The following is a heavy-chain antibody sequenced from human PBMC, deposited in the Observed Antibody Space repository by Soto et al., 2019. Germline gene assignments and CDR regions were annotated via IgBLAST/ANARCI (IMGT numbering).Heavy chain of an antibody. D-gene: IGHD3-22*01. CDR1: GGTFSSYA. Sequence: AASVKVSCKASGGTFSSYAISWVRQAPGQGLEWMGGIIPIFGTANYAQKFQGRVTITADESTSTAYMELSSLRSEDTAVYYCARAPYYYDSSGYYYSYWGQGTLVTVSS. CDR2: IIPIFGTA. V-gene: IGHV1-69*13. CDR3: ARAPYYYDSSGYYYSY. J-gene: IGHJ4*02.